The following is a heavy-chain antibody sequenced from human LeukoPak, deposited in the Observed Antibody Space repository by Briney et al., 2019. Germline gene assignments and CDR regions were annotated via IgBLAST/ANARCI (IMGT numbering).Heavy chain of an antibody. Sequence: SETLSLTCTVSGDSISLSFYYWGWIRQPPGKALEWIGSVYYSGTTSYNPSLKSRVTISVDMSKNHFSLRLRSVTAADTAMYYCARGTLYRGWSYYLDFWGQGSQVTVSS. CDR2: VYYSGTT. J-gene: IGHJ4*02. V-gene: IGHV4-39*07. CDR1: GDSISLSFYY. CDR3: ARGTLYRGWSYYLDF. D-gene: IGHD6-19*01.